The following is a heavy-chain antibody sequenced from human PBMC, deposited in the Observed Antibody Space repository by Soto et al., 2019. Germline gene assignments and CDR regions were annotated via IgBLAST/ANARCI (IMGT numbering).Heavy chain of an antibody. CDR1: GGSISSGGYY. V-gene: IGHV4-31*03. CDR3: ARVGYSNYEGKDYFDY. Sequence: SETLSLTCTVSGGSISSGGYYWSWIRQHPGKGLEWIGYIYYSGSTYYNPSLKSRVTISVDTSKNQFSLKLSSVTAADTAVYYCARVGYSNYEGKDYFDYWGQGTLVTVSS. J-gene: IGHJ4*02. D-gene: IGHD4-4*01. CDR2: IYYSGST.